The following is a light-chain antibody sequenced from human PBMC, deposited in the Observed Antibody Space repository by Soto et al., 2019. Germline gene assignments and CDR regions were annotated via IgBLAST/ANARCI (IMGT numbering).Light chain of an antibody. CDR3: TSYAGSNNRGV. CDR1: SSDVGGYNY. CDR2: EVS. V-gene: IGLV2-8*01. Sequence: QSALTQPPSASGSPGQSVTISCTGTSSDVGGYNYISWYQHHPGKAPKLMIYEVSQRPSGVPDRFSGSKSGNTASLTVSGLQAEDEADYYCTSYAGSNNRGVFGSGTK. J-gene: IGLJ1*01.